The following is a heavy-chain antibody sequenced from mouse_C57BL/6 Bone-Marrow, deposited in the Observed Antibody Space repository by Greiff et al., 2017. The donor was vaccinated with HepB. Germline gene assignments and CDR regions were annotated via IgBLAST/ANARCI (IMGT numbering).Heavy chain of an antibody. CDR1: GFTFTDYY. Sequence: EVQLVESGGGLVQPGGSLSLSCAASGFTFTDYYMSWVRQPPGKALEWLGFIRNKANGYTTEYSASVKGRFTISRDNSQSILYLQMNALRAEDSPTYYCASLYSNHYYYAMDYWGQGTSVTVSS. V-gene: IGHV7-3*01. CDR2: IRNKANGYTT. CDR3: ASLYSNHYYYAMDY. J-gene: IGHJ4*01. D-gene: IGHD2-5*01.